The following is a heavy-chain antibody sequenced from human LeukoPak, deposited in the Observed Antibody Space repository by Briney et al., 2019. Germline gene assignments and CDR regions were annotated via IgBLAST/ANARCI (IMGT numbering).Heavy chain of an antibody. V-gene: IGHV1-18*01. CDR3: ARAPGANYYGSGSR. D-gene: IGHD3-10*01. Sequence: ASVKVSCKASGYTFTSYGISWVRQAPGQGLEWMGWISAYNGNTNYAQKLQGRVTMTTDTSTSTAYMELRSLRSDDTAGYYCARAPGANYYGSGSRCGQGTLVTVSS. CDR2: ISAYNGNT. J-gene: IGHJ4*02. CDR1: GYTFTSYG.